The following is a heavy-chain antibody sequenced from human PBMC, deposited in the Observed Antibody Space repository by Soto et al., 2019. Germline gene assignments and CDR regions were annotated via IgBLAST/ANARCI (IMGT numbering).Heavy chain of an antibody. CDR1: GGSISSGGYS. V-gene: IGHV4-31*03. Sequence: QVQLQESGPGLVKPSQTLSLTCTVSGGSISSGGYSWSWIRQHPGKGLEWIGYIYYSGSTYYNPSLKSRVTISVDTSKNQFSLKLSSVTAADTAVYYCARAHDFGVVIIWGQGTMVTVSS. CDR2: IYYSGST. CDR3: ARAHDFGVVII. J-gene: IGHJ3*02. D-gene: IGHD3-3*01.